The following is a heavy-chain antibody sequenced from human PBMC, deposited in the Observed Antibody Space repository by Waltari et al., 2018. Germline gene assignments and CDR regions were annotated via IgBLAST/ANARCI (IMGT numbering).Heavy chain of an antibody. D-gene: IGHD2-21*01. J-gene: IGHJ5*02. Sequence: EVQLVESGGGLVKPGGSLRLSCAASGFTFSSYSMNWVRQAPGKGLEWVSSISRSSSYIYYADSVKGRFTISRDNAKNSLYLQMNSLRAEDTAVYYCARGPLGWNNWFDPWGQGTLVTVSS. CDR3: ARGPLGWNNWFDP. V-gene: IGHV3-21*01. CDR1: GFTFSSYS. CDR2: ISRSSSYI.